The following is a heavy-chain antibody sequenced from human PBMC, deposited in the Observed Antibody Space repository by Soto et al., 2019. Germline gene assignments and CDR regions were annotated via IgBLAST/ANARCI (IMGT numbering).Heavy chain of an antibody. J-gene: IGHJ4*02. V-gene: IGHV4-39*01. CDR2: IYYSGST. CDR1: GGSISSSSYY. Sequence: QLQLQESGPGLVKPSETLSLTCTVSGGSISSSSYYWGWIRQPPGKGLEWIGSIYYSGSTYYNPSIHSRVTISVDTSKNQFSLKLSSVTAADTAVYYCARHTPAISISDHWGQGTLVTVSS. CDR3: ARHTPAISISDH. D-gene: IGHD2-15*01.